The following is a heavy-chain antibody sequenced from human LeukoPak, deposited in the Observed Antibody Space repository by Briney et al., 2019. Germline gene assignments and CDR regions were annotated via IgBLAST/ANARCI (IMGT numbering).Heavy chain of an antibody. CDR1: GFTFDDYA. D-gene: IGHD5-18*01. V-gene: IGHV3-9*01. CDR2: ISWNSISI. CDR3: ARGLIQLWVSFDY. J-gene: IGHJ4*02. Sequence: PGGSLRLSCAASGFTFDDYAMHWVRQAPGKGLEWVSGISWNSISIAYADSVKGRFTISRDNAKNSLYLQMNSLRAEDTALYYCARGLIQLWVSFDYWGQGTLVTVSS.